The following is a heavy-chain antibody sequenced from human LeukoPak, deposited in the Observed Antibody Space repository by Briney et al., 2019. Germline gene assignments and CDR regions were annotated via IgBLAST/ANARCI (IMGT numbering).Heavy chain of an antibody. J-gene: IGHJ4*02. CDR2: IKPDGSQI. D-gene: IGHD2-15*01. V-gene: IGHV3-7*01. CDR3: AKDFALLGYCSGGTCHAGDS. CDR1: GFTFSTYW. Sequence: GGSLRLSCAASGFTFSTYWMTWVRQAPGKRLEWVANIKPDGSQIYYVDSVKGRFTISRDNAKNSLYLQMNSLRAEDTAVYYCAKDFALLGYCSGGTCHAGDSWGQGTLVTVSS.